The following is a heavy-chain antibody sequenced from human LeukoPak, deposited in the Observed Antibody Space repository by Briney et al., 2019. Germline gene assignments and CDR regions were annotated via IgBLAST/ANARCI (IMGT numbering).Heavy chain of an antibody. J-gene: IGHJ3*02. Sequence: GASVKVSCKVSGYTLTELSMHWVRQAPGKGLEWMGGFDPEDGETIYAQKFQGRVTMTEDTSTDTAYMELSSLRSEDTAVYYCATDITMVRGVTRLAAFDIWGQGTMVTVSS. CDR3: ATDITMVRGVTRLAAFDI. CDR1: GYTLTELS. V-gene: IGHV1-24*01. D-gene: IGHD3-10*01. CDR2: FDPEDGET.